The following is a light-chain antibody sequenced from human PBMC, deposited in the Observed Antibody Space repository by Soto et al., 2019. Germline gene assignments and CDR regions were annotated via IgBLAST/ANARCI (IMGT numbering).Light chain of an antibody. CDR3: CSYAGSNNLIV. J-gene: IGLJ1*01. CDR1: SSDVGGYNY. V-gene: IGLV2-8*01. Sequence: QSALTQPPSASGSPGQSVTISCTGTSSDVGGYNYVSWYQQHPGKAPKLMIYEVTKRPSGVPDRFSGSKSGNTASLTVSGLQAEDEADYYCCSYAGSNNLIVFGTGTKVTVL. CDR2: EVT.